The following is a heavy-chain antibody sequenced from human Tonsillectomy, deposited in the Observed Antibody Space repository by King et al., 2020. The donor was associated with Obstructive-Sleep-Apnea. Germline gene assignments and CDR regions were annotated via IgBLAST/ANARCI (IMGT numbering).Heavy chain of an antibody. V-gene: IGHV4-31*03. CDR2: IYNGETS. J-gene: IGHJ4*02. CDR3: ARDHDRERGIFDY. CDR1: GGSIGSGGFY. Sequence: VQLQESGPGLVTPSQTLSLTCTVSGGSIGSGGFYCSWIRPLPGRGLEWIGYIYNGETSYYNPSLEVRVTISADTSKDQFSLKRTPVTAADTAVYYCARDHDRERGIFDYWGQGTLVTVSS. D-gene: IGHD3-10*02.